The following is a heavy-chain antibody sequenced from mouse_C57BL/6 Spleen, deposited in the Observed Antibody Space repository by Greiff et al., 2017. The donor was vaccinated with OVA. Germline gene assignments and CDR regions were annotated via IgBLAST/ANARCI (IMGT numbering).Heavy chain of an antibody. D-gene: IGHD2-5*01. Sequence: VQLQQSGAELVKPGASVKFSCTASGFNIKDYYMHWVKQRTEQGLEWIGRIDPEDGETKYAPKFKGKATITADTSSNTAYLQLSSLTSEDTAVYYWASSYSNLFAYWGQGTRVTVSA. CDR3: ASSYSNLFAY. V-gene: IGHV14-2*01. CDR2: IDPEDGET. CDR1: GFNIKDYY. J-gene: IGHJ3*01.